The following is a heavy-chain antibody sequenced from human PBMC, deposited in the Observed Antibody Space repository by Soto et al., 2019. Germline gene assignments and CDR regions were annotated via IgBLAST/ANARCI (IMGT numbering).Heavy chain of an antibody. CDR2: ISPYNRNT. J-gene: IGHJ4*02. Sequence: QIQLVQSGAEVKEPGASVKVSCKASGYTFTSDAISWVRQVPGQGFEWMGWISPYNRNTDYAQKLQGRVTMTTDTSTSTAYMELRSLRTDDTAVYYCARERYIAARPMPLGVFDYWGQGTLVTVSS. CDR3: ARERYIAARPMPLGVFDY. D-gene: IGHD6-6*01. CDR1: GYTFTSDA. V-gene: IGHV1-18*04.